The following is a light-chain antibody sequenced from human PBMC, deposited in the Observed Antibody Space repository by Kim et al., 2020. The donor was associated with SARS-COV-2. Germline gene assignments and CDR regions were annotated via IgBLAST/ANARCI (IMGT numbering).Light chain of an antibody. Sequence: SATISCKSSQNILYGVNNKDCLGWYQQKPGQHPKLLIYWTSTRGSGVPDRVSGSGSGTAFTLTIGSLQPEDVAVYYCQQDYRTPLTFGGGTKLEI. J-gene: IGKJ4*01. CDR1: QNILYGVNNKDC. CDR2: WTS. V-gene: IGKV4-1*01. CDR3: QQDYRTPLT.